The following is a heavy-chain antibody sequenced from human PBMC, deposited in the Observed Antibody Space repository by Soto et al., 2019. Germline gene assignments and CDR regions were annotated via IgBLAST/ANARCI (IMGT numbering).Heavy chain of an antibody. CDR3: THSRPGGYYGSGWLDP. V-gene: IGHV2-5*02. J-gene: IGHJ5*02. CDR2: IYWDDDK. CDR1: GFSLSTSGVG. Sequence: QITLKESGPTLVKPTQTLTLTCTFSGFSLSTSGVGVGWIRQPPGKALEWLALIYWDDDKRYSPSLKSRLTITKDTSKNKVVLTMTNVDPVDTATYYCTHSRPGGYYGSGWLDPWGQETLVTVSS. D-gene: IGHD3-10*01.